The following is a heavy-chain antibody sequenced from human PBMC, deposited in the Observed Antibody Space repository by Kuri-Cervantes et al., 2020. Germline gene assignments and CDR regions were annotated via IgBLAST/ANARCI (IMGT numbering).Heavy chain of an antibody. Sequence: GESLKISCAASGFTFSSYAMSWVRQAPGKGLGWVSAISGSGGSTYYADSVKGRFTISRDNSKNTLYLQMNSLRAEDTAVYYCARAHWGGDCIDYWGQGTLVTVSS. D-gene: IGHD2-21*02. J-gene: IGHJ4*02. V-gene: IGHV3-23*01. CDR1: GFTFSSYA. CDR3: ARAHWGGDCIDY. CDR2: ISGSGGST.